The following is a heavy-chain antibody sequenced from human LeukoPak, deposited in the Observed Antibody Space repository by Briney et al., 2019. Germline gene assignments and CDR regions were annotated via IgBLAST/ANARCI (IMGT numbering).Heavy chain of an antibody. CDR2: IYYSGST. CDR1: GDSISSYY. CDR3: ARGRLSPSVLRPFDY. D-gene: IGHD3-10*01. Sequence: PSETLSLTCKVSGDSISSYYWNWIRQPPGKGLEWIGYIYYSGSTNYNPSLKSRVTISVDTSKNQFSLKLNSVTAADTAVYYCARGRLSPSVLRPFDYWGQGTLVTVSS. V-gene: IGHV4-59*01. J-gene: IGHJ4*02.